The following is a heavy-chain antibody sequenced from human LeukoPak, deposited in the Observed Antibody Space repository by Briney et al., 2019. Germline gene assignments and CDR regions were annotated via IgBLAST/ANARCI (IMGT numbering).Heavy chain of an antibody. J-gene: IGHJ4*02. CDR1: GFTFSSYG. D-gene: IGHD3-16*02. CDR3: AKRVPYRTSSVYFDY. Sequence: GGSLRLSCAASGFTFSSYGMSWVRQAPGMRLEWVSAITDTGSGTYYADSVKGRFTISRDNSKNTLYLQMNSLRAEDTAVYYCAKRVPYRTSSVYFDYWGQGTLVTVSS. CDR2: ITDTGSGT. V-gene: IGHV3-23*01.